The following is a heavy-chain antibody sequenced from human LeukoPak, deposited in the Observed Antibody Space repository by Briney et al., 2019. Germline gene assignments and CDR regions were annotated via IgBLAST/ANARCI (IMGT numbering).Heavy chain of an antibody. CDR1: GYTFSDYY. CDR2: INPISGGT. Sequence: GASVKVSCKASGYTFSDYYIHWVRQAPGHGLEWMGWINPISGGTNYAQNFQGRVTMTRDTSVSTAYMELTRLRSDDTAVYYCVPHNTGSSPYFDYWGQGTLVTVSS. J-gene: IGHJ4*02. CDR3: VPHNTGSSPYFDY. V-gene: IGHV1-2*02. D-gene: IGHD2-8*02.